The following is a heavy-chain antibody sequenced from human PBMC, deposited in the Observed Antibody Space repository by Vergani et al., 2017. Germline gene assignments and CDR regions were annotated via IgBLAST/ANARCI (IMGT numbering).Heavy chain of an antibody. CDR1: GFTFDDYA. J-gene: IGHJ1*01. V-gene: IGHV3-43D*03. D-gene: IGHD1-1*01. CDR2: ISWDGGGT. Sequence: EVQLVESGGVVVQPGESLRLSCAASGFTFDDYAMHWVRQAPGKGLEWVSLISWDGGGTFYADSVKGRFTISRDNSKKSLYLQMNSLRTEDTAVYYCATKSCGTPGCQIGYFREWGQGTLVTVSS. CDR3: ATKSCGTPGCQIGYFRE.